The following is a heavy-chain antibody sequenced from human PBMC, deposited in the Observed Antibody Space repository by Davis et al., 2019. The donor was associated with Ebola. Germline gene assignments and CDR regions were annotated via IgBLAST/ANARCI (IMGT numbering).Heavy chain of an antibody. CDR2: VNPSVDIR. Sequence: ASVKVSCKATGYTFTSYFIHWVRQATGQRLEWMGIVNPSVDIRTYAQKFHGRVTMTTDTSTSTVYMELSSLRSEDTAVYYCARDDRYSLSWLGWSLWGQGTLVTVSS. CDR3: ARDDRYSLSWLGWSL. CDR1: GYTFTSYF. D-gene: IGHD2-21*01. V-gene: IGHV1-46*01. J-gene: IGHJ4*02.